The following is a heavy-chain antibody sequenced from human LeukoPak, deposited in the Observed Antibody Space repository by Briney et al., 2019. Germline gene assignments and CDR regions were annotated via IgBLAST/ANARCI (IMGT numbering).Heavy chain of an antibody. CDR3: ARNRDGYNSFDY. CDR2: IYYSGST. D-gene: IGHD5-24*01. V-gene: IGHV4-31*03. CDR1: GDSISSGDYY. J-gene: IGHJ4*02. Sequence: PSETLSLTCTVSGDSISSGDYYWSWIRQPPGKGLEWIAYIYYSGSTYYNPSLKSRVTMSLDTSKNHFSLKLSSVTAADTAVYYCARNRDGYNSFDYWGQGTLVTVSS.